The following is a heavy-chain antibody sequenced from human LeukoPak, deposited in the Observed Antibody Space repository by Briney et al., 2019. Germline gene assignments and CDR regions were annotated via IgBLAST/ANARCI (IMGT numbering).Heavy chain of an antibody. D-gene: IGHD6-19*01. CDR2: ISYDGTNK. CDR1: GFTFSDYA. CDR3: ARDPGYSSGWYPVYFDY. Sequence: GGSLRLSCAASGFTFSDYAVHWVRQAPGKGLEWVAVISYDGTNKYYADSVKGRFTISRDNSKNTLYLQMNSLRPGDAALYYCARDPGYSSGWYPVYFDYWGQGTLVTVSS. V-gene: IGHV3-30*04. J-gene: IGHJ4*02.